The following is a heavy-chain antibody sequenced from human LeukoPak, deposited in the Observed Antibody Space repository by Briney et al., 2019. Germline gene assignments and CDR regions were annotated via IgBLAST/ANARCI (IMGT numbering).Heavy chain of an antibody. D-gene: IGHD5-24*01. CDR3: ARDRYGDGFAHLDY. J-gene: IGHJ4*02. CDR2: ITPSGGT. Sequence: GASVKVSCKASGYTFTSYAIHWVRQAPGQGLEWMGWITPSGGTNYPQKFQGRVAITWDTSITTACMDLSRLTSDDTAVYYCARDRYGDGFAHLDYWGQGALVT. CDR1: GYTFTSYA. V-gene: IGHV1-2*02.